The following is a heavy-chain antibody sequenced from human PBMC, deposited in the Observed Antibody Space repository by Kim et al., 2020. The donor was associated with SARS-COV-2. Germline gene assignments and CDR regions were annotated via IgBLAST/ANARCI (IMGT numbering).Heavy chain of an antibody. V-gene: IGHV3-30*18. D-gene: IGHD3-10*01. CDR2: ISYDGSNK. Sequence: GGSLRLSCAASGFTFSSYGMHWVRQAPGKGLEWVAVISYDGSNKYYADSVKGRFTISRDNSKNTLYLQMNSLRAEDTAVYYCAKDDLWFGELHYGAFDYWGQGTLVTVSS. J-gene: IGHJ4*02. CDR1: GFTFSSYG. CDR3: AKDDLWFGELHYGAFDY.